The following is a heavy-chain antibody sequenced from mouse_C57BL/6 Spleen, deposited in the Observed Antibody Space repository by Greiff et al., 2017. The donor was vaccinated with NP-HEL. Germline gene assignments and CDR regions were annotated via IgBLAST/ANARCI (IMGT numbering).Heavy chain of an antibody. CDR2: IHPNSGST. D-gene: IGHD2-2*01. V-gene: IGHV1-64*01. CDR3: ARDGYDGAWFSY. CDR1: GYTFTSYW. J-gene: IGHJ3*01. Sequence: QVQLQQPGAELVKPGASVKLSCKASGYTFTSYWMHWVKQRPGQGLEWIGMIHPNSGSTNYNEKFKSKATLTVDKSSSTAYMQLSSLTSEDSAVYYCARDGYDGAWFSYWGQRTLVTVSA.